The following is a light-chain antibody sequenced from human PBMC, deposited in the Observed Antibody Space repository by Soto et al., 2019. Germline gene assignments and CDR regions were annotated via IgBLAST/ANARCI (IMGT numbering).Light chain of an antibody. CDR2: DVT. Sequence: QSVLTQPRSMSGSPGQSVTISCTGSSSDIGGYNYVSWYQQHPDKAPKVMIYDVTKRPSGVPDRFSGSKSGTTASLTISGLQAEDEADYYCCSCAGSYYVFGTGTKVTVL. CDR1: SSDIGGYNY. V-gene: IGLV2-11*01. CDR3: CSCAGSYYV. J-gene: IGLJ1*01.